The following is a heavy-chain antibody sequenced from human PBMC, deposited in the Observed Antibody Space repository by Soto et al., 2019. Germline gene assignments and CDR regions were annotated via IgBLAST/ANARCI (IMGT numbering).Heavy chain of an antibody. J-gene: IGHJ4*02. CDR2: IYYSGST. D-gene: IGHD6-19*01. V-gene: IGHV4-39*01. CDR3: ARQTYSSGWYFDY. CDR1: VGSISSSSYY. Sequence: PSETLSLTCNVSVGSISSSSYYWGWIRQPPGKGLEWIGSIYYSGSTYYNPSLKSRVTISVDTSKNQFSLKLSSVTAADTAVYYCARQTYSSGWYFDYWGQGTLVTVSS.